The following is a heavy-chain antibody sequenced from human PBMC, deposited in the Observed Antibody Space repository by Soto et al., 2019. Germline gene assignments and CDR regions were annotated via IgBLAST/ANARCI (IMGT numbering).Heavy chain of an antibody. CDR1: GGIFNRYS. CDR2: IIPLFGIT. CDR3: ATFYGGDCTTTTCYGDFDY. D-gene: IGHD2-2*01. V-gene: IGHV1-69*02. J-gene: IGHJ4*02. Sequence: QVQLVHSGAEVKKPGSSVKVSCKASGGIFNRYSVSWVRQAPGQGLEWMGRIIPLFGITNYAQKFQCRVMITADKSTNTAYMEVNGLRSEDTALYYCATFYGGDCTTTTCYGDFDYWGQGTLVTVTS.